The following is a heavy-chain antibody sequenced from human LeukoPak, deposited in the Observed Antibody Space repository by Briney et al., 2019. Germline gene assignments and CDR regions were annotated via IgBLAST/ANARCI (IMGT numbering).Heavy chain of an antibody. CDR1: GFTFTSSA. V-gene: IGHV1-58*01. Sequence: SVKVSCKASGFTFTSSAVQWVRQARGQRLEWIGWIVVGSGNTNYAQKFQERVTITRDMSTSTAYMELSSLRSEDTAVYYCAAGDYYDSSGYYLPFDYWGQGTLVTVSS. CDR3: AAGDYYDSSGYYLPFDY. J-gene: IGHJ4*02. D-gene: IGHD3-22*01. CDR2: IVVGSGNT.